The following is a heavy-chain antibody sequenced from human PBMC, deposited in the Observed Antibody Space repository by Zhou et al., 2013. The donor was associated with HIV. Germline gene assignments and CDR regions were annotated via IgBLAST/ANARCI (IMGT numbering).Heavy chain of an antibody. D-gene: IGHD2-2*01. V-gene: IGHV1-8*01. CDR3: ARAYCSSASCYPKDAFDI. J-gene: IGHJ3*02. CDR1: GYTFISYD. Sequence: QVQLVQSGAEMKKPGASVKVSCKASGYTFISYDINWVRQATGQGLEWMGWMNPNSGNTGYAQKFPGRVTMTRNTSISTAYMELSSLRSEDTAVYYCARAYCSSASCYPKDAFDIWGQGQWSPSLQ. CDR2: MNPNSGNT.